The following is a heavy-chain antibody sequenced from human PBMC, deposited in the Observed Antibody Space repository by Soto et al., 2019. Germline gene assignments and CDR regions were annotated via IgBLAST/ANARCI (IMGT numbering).Heavy chain of an antibody. CDR3: VRRAGGAVVWYYDL. CDR2: VSGRGGSA. D-gene: IGHD2-21*01. CDR1: GSIFNNYA. J-gene: IGHJ2*01. Sequence: EVQLLESGGGLVQRGGSLRLSCAASGSIFNNYAMTWVRQAPGKGLEWVARVSGRGGSAYYADSVKGRLTISRDNSNNTLYLQMTNVRGEDTAVYYCVRRAGGAVVWYYDLWGRGTLVSVFS. V-gene: IGHV3-23*01.